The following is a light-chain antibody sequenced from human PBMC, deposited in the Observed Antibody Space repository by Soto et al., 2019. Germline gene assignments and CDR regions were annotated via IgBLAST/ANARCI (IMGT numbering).Light chain of an antibody. CDR3: QQCGTSPIT. V-gene: IGKV3-15*01. J-gene: IGKJ5*01. CDR2: GAS. Sequence: ILMTQSPDTLSASLAYRATLACMARRSIAEKVVWYQQKSGQAPRLLIYGASTRAAGVPARFSGSGSGTDFTLTISRLEPEDFAVFFCQQCGTSPITFGQGTRLEIK. CDR1: RSIAEK.